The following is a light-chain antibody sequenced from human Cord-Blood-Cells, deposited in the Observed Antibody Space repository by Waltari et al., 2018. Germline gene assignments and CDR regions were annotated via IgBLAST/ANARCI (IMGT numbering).Light chain of an antibody. J-gene: IGKJ1*01. CDR3: RQSYSTPVT. V-gene: IGKV1-39*01. CDR1: QSISSY. CDR2: AAS. Sequence: DIQMTQSPSSLSASVGDRVTITCRASQSISSYLNWYQQKPGKAPKHLIYAASSLQSGVPSRFSGSGSGTDFNLTIISLRPEDFATYYCRQSYSTPVTFGQGPKVEIK.